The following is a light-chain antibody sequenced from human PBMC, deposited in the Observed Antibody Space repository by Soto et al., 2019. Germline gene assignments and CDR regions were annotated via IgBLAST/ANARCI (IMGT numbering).Light chain of an antibody. CDR2: GAS. CDR3: QQRSNWPPNT. J-gene: IGKJ5*01. Sequence: EIVLTQSPGTLSLSPGEIATLSFSASQSVSSSYLAWYQQKPGQAPRLLIYGASSRATGIPDRFSGSGSGTDFTLTISRLEPEDFAVYYCQQRSNWPPNTFGQGTRLEI. V-gene: IGKV3D-20*02. CDR1: QSVSSSY.